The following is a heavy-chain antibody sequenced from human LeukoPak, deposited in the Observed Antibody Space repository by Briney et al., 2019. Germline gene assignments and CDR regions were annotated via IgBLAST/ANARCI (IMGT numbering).Heavy chain of an antibody. Sequence: GGSLRLSCAASGFTFSSYGMHWVRQAPGKGLEWVAVISYDGSNKYYADSVKGRFTISRDNAKNTLYLQMNSLRAGDTAVYYCARENWYNDYWGQGTLVTVSS. J-gene: IGHJ4*02. CDR3: ARENWYNDY. CDR1: GFTFSSYG. CDR2: ISYDGSNK. D-gene: IGHD1/OR15-1a*01. V-gene: IGHV3-30*03.